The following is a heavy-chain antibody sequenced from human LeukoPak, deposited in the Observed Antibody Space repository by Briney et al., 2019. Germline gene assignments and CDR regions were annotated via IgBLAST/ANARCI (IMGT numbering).Heavy chain of an antibody. Sequence: ASVKVSCKASGYTFTGYYMHWVRQAPGQGLEWMGWINPNSGGTNYAQKLQGRVTMTTDTSTSTAYMELRSLRSDDTAVYYCARVGYDSSGYPYYFDYWGQGTLVTVSS. V-gene: IGHV1-2*02. CDR1: GYTFTGYY. CDR3: ARVGYDSSGYPYYFDY. D-gene: IGHD3-22*01. CDR2: INPNSGGT. J-gene: IGHJ4*02.